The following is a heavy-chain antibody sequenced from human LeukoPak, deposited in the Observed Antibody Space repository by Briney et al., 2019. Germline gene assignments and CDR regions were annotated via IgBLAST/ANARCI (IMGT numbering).Heavy chain of an antibody. CDR2: ISGSGGST. CDR3: ARRDYYYDSSGQYYFDY. J-gene: IGHJ4*02. V-gene: IGHV3-23*01. D-gene: IGHD3-22*01. Sequence: GGSLRLSCAASGFTFSSYAMSWVRQAPGKGLEWVSAISGSGGSTYYADSAKGRFTISRDNSKNTLYLQMNSLRAEDTAVYYCARRDYYYDSSGQYYFDYWGQGTLVTVSS. CDR1: GFTFSSYA.